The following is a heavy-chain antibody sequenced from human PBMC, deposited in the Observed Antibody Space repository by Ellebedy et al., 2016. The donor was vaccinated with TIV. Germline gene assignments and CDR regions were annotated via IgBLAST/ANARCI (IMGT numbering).Heavy chain of an antibody. CDR1: GFNFDFYG. D-gene: IGHD3-10*01. CDR2: NPSDGGSK. Sequence: GGSLRLXXAVSGFNFDFYGMFWVRQAPGKGLEWVAINPSDGGSKYYADSVKGRFTISRDNSKNTLYLQMDSLRVEDTAVYYCARDLSGRFDPWGQGTLVTVSS. CDR3: ARDLSGRFDP. J-gene: IGHJ5*02. V-gene: IGHV3-30*03.